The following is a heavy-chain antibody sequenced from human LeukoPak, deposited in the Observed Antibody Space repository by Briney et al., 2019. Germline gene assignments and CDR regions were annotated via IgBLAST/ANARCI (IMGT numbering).Heavy chain of an antibody. D-gene: IGHD3-22*01. CDR1: GYSISSGYH. CDR2: IYHSGST. V-gene: IGHV4-38-2*01. CDR3: ARVVQSTDSSGFYLPEYFQH. J-gene: IGHJ1*01. Sequence: SETLSLTCAVSGYSISSGYHWGWNRQPPGKGLEWIGSIYHSGSTYYNPSLKSRVTISVDTSKNQFSLKLRSVTAADTAVYYCARVVQSTDSSGFYLPEYFQHWGQGTLVTVSS.